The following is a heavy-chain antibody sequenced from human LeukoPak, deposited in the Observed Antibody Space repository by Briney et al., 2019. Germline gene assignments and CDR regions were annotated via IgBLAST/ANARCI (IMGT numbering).Heavy chain of an antibody. CDR1: GFTFSSYW. D-gene: IGHD3-10*01. J-gene: IGHJ4*02. CDR3: ARTRSGGAYYFDY. CDR2: IKQDGSEK. V-gene: IGHV3-7*01. Sequence: GGSLRLSCAASGFTFSSYWMSWVRQAPGKGLEWVANIKQDGSEKYYVDSVKGRFTISRDNAKNSLYLQMNSLRAEDTAVYYCARTRSGGAYYFDYWGQGTLVTVSS.